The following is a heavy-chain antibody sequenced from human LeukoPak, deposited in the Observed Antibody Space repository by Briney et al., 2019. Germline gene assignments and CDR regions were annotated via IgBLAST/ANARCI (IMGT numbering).Heavy chain of an antibody. V-gene: IGHV3-9*01. J-gene: IGHJ4*02. CDR3: AASHSGYDY. D-gene: IGHD5-12*01. CDR2: SSWNSNSI. Sequence: GRSLRLSCAASGFTFEDYAMHWVRQAPGKGLEWVSGSSWNSNSIRYADSVKGRFTISRDNAKNSLYLQMNSLRAEDTALYYCAASHSGYDYWGQGILVTVSS. CDR1: GFTFEDYA.